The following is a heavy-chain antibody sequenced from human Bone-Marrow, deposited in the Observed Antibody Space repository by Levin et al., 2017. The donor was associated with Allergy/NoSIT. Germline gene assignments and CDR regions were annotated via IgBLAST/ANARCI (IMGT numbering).Heavy chain of an antibody. D-gene: IGHD6-19*01. J-gene: IGHJ4*02. CDR1: GGSISSYY. V-gene: IGHV4-59*08. CDR3: ARLSSGWSLFDY. CDR2: IYYSGST. Sequence: SCTVSGGSISSYYWSWIRQPPGKGLEWIGYIYYSGSTNYNPSLKSRVTISVDTSKNQFSLKLSSVTAADTAVYYCARLSSGWSLFDYWGQGTLVTVSS.